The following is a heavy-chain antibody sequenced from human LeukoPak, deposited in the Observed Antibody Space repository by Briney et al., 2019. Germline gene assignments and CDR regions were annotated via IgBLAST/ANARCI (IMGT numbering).Heavy chain of an antibody. J-gene: IGHJ6*02. Sequence: GRSLRLSCAASGFTFSSYAMSWVRQAPGKGLEWVSAISGSGGSTYYADSVKGRFTISRDNAKNSLYLQMNSLRAEDTALYYCAKVSSYYYGMDVWGQGTTVTVSS. CDR1: GFTFSSYA. CDR2: ISGSGGST. V-gene: IGHV3-23*01. CDR3: AKVSSYYYGMDV. D-gene: IGHD6-13*01.